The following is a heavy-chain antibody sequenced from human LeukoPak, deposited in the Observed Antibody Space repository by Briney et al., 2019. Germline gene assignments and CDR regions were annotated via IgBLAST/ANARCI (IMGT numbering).Heavy chain of an antibody. CDR3: ASVNTSHRRGYWFDP. CDR1: GGSISSGSYS. CDR2: IYTSGST. Sequence: SQTLSLTCSVSGGSISSGSYSWSWIRQPSGKGLEWIGRIYTSGSTNYNPSLKSRVNISVDTSKIQFSLKLGSVTAADTAVYYCASVNTSHRRGYWFDPWGQGTLVTVSS. V-gene: IGHV4-61*02. D-gene: IGHD1-26*01. J-gene: IGHJ5*02.